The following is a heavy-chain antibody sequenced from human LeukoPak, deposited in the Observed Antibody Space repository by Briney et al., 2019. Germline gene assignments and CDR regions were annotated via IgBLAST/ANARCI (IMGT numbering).Heavy chain of an antibody. Sequence: ASVKVSCKASGYTFTGYYMHWVRQAPGQGLDWMGWINPNSGGTNYAQKFQGRVTMTRDTSISTAYMELSRLRSDDTAVYYCARDPIVVVAAGGWFDPWGQGTLVTVSS. CDR1: GYTFTGYY. CDR3: ARDPIVVVAAGGWFDP. J-gene: IGHJ5*02. V-gene: IGHV1-2*02. CDR2: INPNSGGT. D-gene: IGHD2-15*01.